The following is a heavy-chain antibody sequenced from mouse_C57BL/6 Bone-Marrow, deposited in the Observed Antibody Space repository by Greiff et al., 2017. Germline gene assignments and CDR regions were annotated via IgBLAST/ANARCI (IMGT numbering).Heavy chain of an antibody. D-gene: IGHD1-1*01. Sequence: VQGVESGPGLMAPSQSLSITCTVSGFSLTSYGVDWVRQPPGKGLEWLGVIWGGGSTNYNSALMSRLSISQDNSKSQVFIKMNSLQTDDTAMYYCAKHSYYGSSYWYFDVWGTGTTVTVSS. CDR1: GFSLTSYG. CDR3: AKHSYYGSSYWYFDV. J-gene: IGHJ1*03. CDR2: IWGGGST. V-gene: IGHV2-9*01.